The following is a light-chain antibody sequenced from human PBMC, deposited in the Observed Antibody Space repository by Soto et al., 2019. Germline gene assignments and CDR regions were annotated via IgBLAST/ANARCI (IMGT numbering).Light chain of an antibody. CDR1: QGITNR. V-gene: IGKV1D-12*01. CDR2: EAS. J-gene: IGKJ5*01. CDR3: QQANSFPIT. Sequence: DIQMTQSPSSISASVGDRVTITCRASQGITNRLAWYQQKPGQAPTLLIYEASNLQSGVPSRISGSGSGTDFTLTISSLQPEDFANYYCQQANSFPITFGQGTRLE.